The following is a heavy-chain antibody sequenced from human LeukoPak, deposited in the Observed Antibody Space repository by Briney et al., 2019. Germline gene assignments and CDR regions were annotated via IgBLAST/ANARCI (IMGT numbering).Heavy chain of an antibody. D-gene: IGHD1-1*01. CDR1: GYTFTSYA. CDR2: INAGNGNT. V-gene: IGHV1-3*01. CDR3: ATVLVDLTTYYFDY. Sequence: ASVKVSCKASGYTFTSYAMHWVRQAPGQRLEWMGWINAGNGNTKYSQKFQGRVTITRDTSASTAYMELSSLTSEDTAVYYCATVLVDLTTYYFDYWGQGTLVTVSS. J-gene: IGHJ4*02.